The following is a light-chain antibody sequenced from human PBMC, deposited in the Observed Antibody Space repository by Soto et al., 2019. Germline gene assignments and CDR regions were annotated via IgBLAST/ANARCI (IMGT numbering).Light chain of an antibody. CDR1: SSNIEGNT. CDR2: RND. Sequence: QSVLSQPPSASGTPGESVTISCSGCSSNIEGNTVNWYQQLPGRAPKLLISRNDQRPSGVPDRFSGSKSGTSASLAISGLQSEDEAEYFCATWDDSLSGRYVFGSGNKVTVL. CDR3: ATWDDSLSGRYV. J-gene: IGLJ1*01. V-gene: IGLV1-44*01.